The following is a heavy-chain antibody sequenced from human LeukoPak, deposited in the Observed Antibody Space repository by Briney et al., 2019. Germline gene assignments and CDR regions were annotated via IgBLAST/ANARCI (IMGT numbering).Heavy chain of an antibody. V-gene: IGHV3-23*01. CDR3: AKEIGSGPRFIDY. D-gene: IGHD2-15*01. Sequence: GGSLRLSCAASGFTFSSYAMGWVRQAPGKGLEWVSGISGSGGSTYYADSVKGRFTISRDNSKNTVYLQMNSLRAEDTAVYYCAKEIGSGPRFIDYWGQGTLVTVSS. J-gene: IGHJ4*02. CDR1: GFTFSSYA. CDR2: ISGSGGST.